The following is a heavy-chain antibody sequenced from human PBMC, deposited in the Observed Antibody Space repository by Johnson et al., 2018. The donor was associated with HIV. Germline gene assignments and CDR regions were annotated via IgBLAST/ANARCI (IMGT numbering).Heavy chain of an antibody. D-gene: IGHD6-19*01. J-gene: IGHJ3*02. CDR3: TTCYSSGWYSSSDRYFDI. V-gene: IGHV3-30-3*01. CDR1: RFTLSSYA. CDR2: ISYDGNNK. Sequence: QVQLVESGGGVVQPGRSLRLSCAASRFTLSSYAMYWVRQPPGKGLEWVAIISYDGNNKNYADSVKGRFTISRDNSKNTLYLQMNSLKTEDTAVYYCTTCYSSGWYSSSDRYFDIWGQGTMVTVSS.